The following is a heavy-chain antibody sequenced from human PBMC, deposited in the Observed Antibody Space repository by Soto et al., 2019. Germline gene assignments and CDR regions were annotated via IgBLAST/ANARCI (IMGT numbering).Heavy chain of an antibody. CDR2: ISGSDGST. Sequence: WGASGVILSPFRLRWFRQAPGKGLEWVSAISGSDGSTYYADSVKGRFTISRDNSKNTLYLQMNSLRAEDTALYYCAKSYSSNWYDYFDSWGQGT. J-gene: IGHJ4*02. D-gene: IGHD6-13*01. V-gene: IGHV3-23*01. CDR3: AKSYSSNWYDYFDS. CDR1: GVILSPFR.